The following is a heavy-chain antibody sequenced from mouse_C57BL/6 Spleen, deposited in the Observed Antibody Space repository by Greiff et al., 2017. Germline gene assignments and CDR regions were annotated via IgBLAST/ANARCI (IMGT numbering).Heavy chain of an antibody. CDR1: GYTFTSYW. CDR3: ARTPNYCGSSYDYAMDY. J-gene: IGHJ4*01. D-gene: IGHD1-1*01. Sequence: QVQLQQPGAELVKPGASVKLSCKASGYTFTSYWMQWVKQRPGQGLEWIGEIDPSDSYTNSNQQFKGKATLTVDTSSSTAYMQLSSLTSEDSAVYYCARTPNYCGSSYDYAMDYWGQGTSVTVSS. V-gene: IGHV1-50*01. CDR2: IDPSDSYT.